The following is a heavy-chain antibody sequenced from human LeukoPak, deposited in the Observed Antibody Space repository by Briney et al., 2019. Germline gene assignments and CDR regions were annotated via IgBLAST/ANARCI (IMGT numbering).Heavy chain of an antibody. V-gene: IGHV3-33*01. CDR2: IWYDGSNK. CDR3: ARAKHRSYFQH. J-gene: IGHJ1*01. CDR1: GFTFSSYG. Sequence: GGSLRLSCAASGFTFSSYGMHWVGQAPGKGLEGVAVIWYDGSNKYYADSVKGRFTISRDNAKNSLYLQMNSLRAEDTAVYYCARAKHRSYFQHWGQGTLVTVSS.